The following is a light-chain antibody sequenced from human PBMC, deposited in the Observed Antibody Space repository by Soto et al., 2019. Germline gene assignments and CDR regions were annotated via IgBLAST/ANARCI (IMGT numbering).Light chain of an antibody. CDR3: QQYSSSPIT. CDR1: QSIGSSY. V-gene: IGKV3-20*01. J-gene: IGKJ5*01. CDR2: GAS. Sequence: EVVLTQSPGTLSSSPWERATLSCMASQSIGSSYFAWYQQKPGEAPRLLIYGASSRATGIPDRFSGGGSGTDFSLTISRLDPEDFAVYYCQQYSSSPITFGQGTRLEIK.